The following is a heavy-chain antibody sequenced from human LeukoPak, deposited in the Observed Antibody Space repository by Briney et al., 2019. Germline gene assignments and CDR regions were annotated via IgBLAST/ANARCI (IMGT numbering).Heavy chain of an antibody. V-gene: IGHV1-2*02. CDR2: INPNSGGT. CDR1: GYTFTGYY. CDR3: ARAQGYYDSSGYRLPGGPDY. J-gene: IGHJ4*02. Sequence: ASVKLSCKASGYTFTGYYMHWVRQAPGQGLEWMGWINPNSGGTNYAQKFQGRVTMTRDTSISTAYMELSRLRSDDTAVYYCARAQGYYDSSGYRLPGGPDYWGQGTLVTVSS. D-gene: IGHD3-22*01.